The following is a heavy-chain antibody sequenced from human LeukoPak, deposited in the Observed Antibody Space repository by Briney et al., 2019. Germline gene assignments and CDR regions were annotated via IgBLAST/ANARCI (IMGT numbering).Heavy chain of an antibody. D-gene: IGHD6-13*01. Sequence: SVKVSCKASGGTFSSYAISWVRQAPGQGLEWKGGIIPTFGTANYAQKFQGRVTITTDESTSTAYMELSSLRPEDTAVYYCARDLIAAAGTRGNFWFDPWGQGTLVTVSS. J-gene: IGHJ5*02. CDR2: IIPTFGTA. CDR1: GGTFSSYA. V-gene: IGHV1-69*05. CDR3: ARDLIAAAGTRGNFWFDP.